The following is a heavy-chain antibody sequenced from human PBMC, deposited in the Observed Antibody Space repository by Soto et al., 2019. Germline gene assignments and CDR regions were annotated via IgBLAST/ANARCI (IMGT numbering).Heavy chain of an antibody. CDR1: GGSISSGHYY. J-gene: IGHJ4*02. CDR3: ARDTAMAAFDY. CDR2: IYYSGST. D-gene: IGHD5-18*01. V-gene: IGHV4-30-4*01. Sequence: SLTCTVSGGSISSGHYYWSWIRQPPGKGLEWIGYIYYSGSTYYNPSLKSRVTISVDTSKNQFSLKLSSVTAADTAVYYCARDTAMAAFDYWGQGTLVTVSS.